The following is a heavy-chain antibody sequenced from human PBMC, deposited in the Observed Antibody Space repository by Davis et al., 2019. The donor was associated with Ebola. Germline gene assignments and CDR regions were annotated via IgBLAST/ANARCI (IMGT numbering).Heavy chain of an antibody. CDR1: GYSFSAYL. Sequence: ASVKVSCKASGYSFSAYLLHWVRQAPGQGLEWMGWINPSSGGSDYTQKFQGRVTMTRDTSISTVYMDLSRLRSDDTAVYYCAREDELERLLFWGQGSLVTVSS. CDR2: INPSSGGS. V-gene: IGHV1-2*02. CDR3: AREDELERLLF. D-gene: IGHD2-21*02. J-gene: IGHJ4*02.